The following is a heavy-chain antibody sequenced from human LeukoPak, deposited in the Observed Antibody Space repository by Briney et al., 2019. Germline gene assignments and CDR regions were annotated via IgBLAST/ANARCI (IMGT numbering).Heavy chain of an antibody. CDR2: ISRSGGST. J-gene: IGHJ3*02. V-gene: IGHV3-23*01. CDR1: GFTFSSYA. Sequence: PGGSLRLSCAASGFTFSSYAMNWVRQAPGKGLEWVSTISRSGGSTYYADSVKGRFTISRDNSKNTLYLQMNSLRAEDTAVYFCAKDVLYGREVSRYDAFDIWGQGTMVTVSS. D-gene: IGHD3-16*02. CDR3: AKDVLYGREVSRYDAFDI.